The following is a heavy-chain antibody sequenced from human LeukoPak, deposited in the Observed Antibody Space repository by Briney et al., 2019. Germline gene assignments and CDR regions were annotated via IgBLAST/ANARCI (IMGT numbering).Heavy chain of an antibody. D-gene: IGHD6-13*01. CDR3: ARESSWEHFDY. CDR2: MNPNSGNT. Sequence: GASVKVSCKASGYTFTSYDINWVRQATGQGLEWMGWMNPNSGNTGYAQKFQGRVTMTRDTFTSTVYMELSSLRSEDTAVYYCARESSWEHFDYWGQGTLVTVSS. J-gene: IGHJ4*02. CDR1: GYTFTSYD. V-gene: IGHV1-8*01.